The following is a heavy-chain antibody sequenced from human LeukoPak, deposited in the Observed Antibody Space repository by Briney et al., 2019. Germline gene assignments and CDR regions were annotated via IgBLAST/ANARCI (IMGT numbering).Heavy chain of an antibody. D-gene: IGHD2-15*01. CDR1: GVSISSGGYS. CDR2: IYHSGST. CDR3: ARGYCSSGTCPSFDY. Sequence: PSETLSLTCAVSGVSISSGGYSWSWIRQPPGKGLEWIGYIYHSGSTYHNPSLKSRVSISVDRSKNQFSLELNSVTAADTAVYYCARGYCSSGTCPSFDYWGQGTLVTVSS. V-gene: IGHV4-30-2*01. J-gene: IGHJ4*02.